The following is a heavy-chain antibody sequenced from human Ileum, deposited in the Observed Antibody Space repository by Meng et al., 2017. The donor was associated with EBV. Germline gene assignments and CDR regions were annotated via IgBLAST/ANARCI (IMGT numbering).Heavy chain of an antibody. Sequence: GQLVRSGGGVKKPGASVKVSGKASGYTFTGYYMHWVRQAPGQGLEWMGRINPNSGGTNYAQKFQGRVTMTRDTSISTAYMELSRLRSDDTAVYYCARVGYGSGSFRFDYWGQGTLVTVSS. CDR3: ARVGYGSGSFRFDY. CDR1: GYTFTGYY. J-gene: IGHJ4*02. D-gene: IGHD3-10*01. V-gene: IGHV1-2*06. CDR2: INPNSGGT.